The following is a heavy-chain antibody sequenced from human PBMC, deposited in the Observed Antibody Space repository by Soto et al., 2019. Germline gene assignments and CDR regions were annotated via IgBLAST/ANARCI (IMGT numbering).Heavy chain of an antibody. J-gene: IGHJ4*02. Sequence: TSETLSLTCTVSGGSISSYYWSWIRQPPGKGLEWIGYIYYSGSTNYNPSLKSRVTISVDTSKNQFSLKLSSVTAADTAVYYCARGLKSCSGGSCYASLIYYFDYWGQGTLVTVS. CDR2: IYYSGST. D-gene: IGHD2-15*01. V-gene: IGHV4-59*01. CDR3: ARGLKSCSGGSCYASLIYYFDY. CDR1: GGSISSYY.